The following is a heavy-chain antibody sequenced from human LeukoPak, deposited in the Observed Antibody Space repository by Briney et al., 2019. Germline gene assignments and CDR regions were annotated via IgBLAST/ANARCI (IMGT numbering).Heavy chain of an antibody. J-gene: IGHJ4*02. D-gene: IGHD5-18*01. V-gene: IGHV1-2*02. CDR1: GYTFTGYY. Sequence: ASVKVSCKASGYTFTGYYMHWVRQAPGQGLEWMGWINPNSGGTNYAQKFQGRVTMTRDTPISTAYMELSRLRTDDTAVYYCARLEDTAMAGDYWGQGTLVTVSS. CDR3: ARLEDTAMAGDY. CDR2: INPNSGGT.